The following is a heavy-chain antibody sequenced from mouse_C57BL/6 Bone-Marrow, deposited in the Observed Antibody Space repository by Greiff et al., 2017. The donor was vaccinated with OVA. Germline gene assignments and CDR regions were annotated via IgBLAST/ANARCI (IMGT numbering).Heavy chain of an antibody. CDR1: GFNIKDDY. V-gene: IGHV14-4*01. J-gene: IGHJ2*01. D-gene: IGHD2-4*01. Sequence: VQLQQSGAELVRPGASVKLSCTASGFNIKDDYMHWVKQRPEQGLEWIGWIVPENGDTEYASKFRGKATITAETSSNTAYLQLSSLTSEDTAVYYCTTPPYYDYEGYWGQGTTLTVSS. CDR2: IVPENGDT. CDR3: TTPPYYDYEGY.